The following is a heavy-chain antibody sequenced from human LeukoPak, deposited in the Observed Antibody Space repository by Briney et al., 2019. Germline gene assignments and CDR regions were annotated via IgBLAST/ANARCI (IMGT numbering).Heavy chain of an antibody. Sequence: GGSLRLSCAASGFTFSSYSMNWVRQAPGKGLEWLSYISSSSSPIYYADSVKGRFTISRDDAKNSLYLQMNSLRDEDTAVYYCARDHYSRNDYWGQGTLVTVSS. CDR2: ISSSSSPI. CDR3: ARDHYSRNDY. J-gene: IGHJ4*02. CDR1: GFTFSSYS. D-gene: IGHD6-13*01. V-gene: IGHV3-48*02.